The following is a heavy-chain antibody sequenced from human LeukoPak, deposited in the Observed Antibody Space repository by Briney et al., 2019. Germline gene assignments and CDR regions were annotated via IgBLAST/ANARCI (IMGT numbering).Heavy chain of an antibody. D-gene: IGHD3-9*01. CDR1: GLTISGYW. V-gene: IGHV3-74*01. Sequence: PGGSLRLSCAASGLTISGYWMHWVRQAPGKGLVWVSRINSDGSATNYADSVKGRLTISRDNAKNTLFLQMNSLRAEDTAVYYCARAISDPRNALDIWGQGTMVTVSS. J-gene: IGHJ3*02. CDR2: INSDGSAT. CDR3: ARAISDPRNALDI.